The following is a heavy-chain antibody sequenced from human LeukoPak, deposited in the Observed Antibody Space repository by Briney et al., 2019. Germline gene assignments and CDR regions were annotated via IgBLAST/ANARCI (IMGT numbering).Heavy chain of an antibody. V-gene: IGHV6-1*01. D-gene: IGHD3-9*01. CDR3: ARLTYDILTGWVWFDP. Sequence: SQTLSLTCAISGDSVSSNSAAWNWIRQSPSRGLEWLGRTYYRSKWHNDYAVSVKSRITINPDTSKNQFSLQLNSVTPEDTAVYYCARLTYDILTGWVWFDPWGQGTLVTVSS. J-gene: IGHJ5*02. CDR1: GDSVSSNSAA. CDR2: TYYRSKWHN.